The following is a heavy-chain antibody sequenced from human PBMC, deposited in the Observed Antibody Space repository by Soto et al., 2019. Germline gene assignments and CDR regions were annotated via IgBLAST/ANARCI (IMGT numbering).Heavy chain of an antibody. J-gene: IGHJ5*02. CDR2: VYYSGRT. V-gene: IGHV4-39*07. CDR3: ARGRLFGVVIIRGWFDP. Sequence: SETLSLTCSVSGAPISSISYYWGWIRQPPGKGLEWIGSVYYSGRTYDNPSLKSRVTMSVDTSKNQFSLKLSSVTAADTAVYYCARGRLFGVVIIRGWFDPWGQGTLVTVSS. CDR1: GAPISSISYY. D-gene: IGHD3-3*01.